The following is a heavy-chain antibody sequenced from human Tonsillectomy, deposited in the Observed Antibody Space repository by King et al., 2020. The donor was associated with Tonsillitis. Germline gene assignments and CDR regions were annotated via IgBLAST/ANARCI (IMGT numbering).Heavy chain of an antibody. V-gene: IGHV4-39*07. D-gene: IGHD6-13*01. Sequence: QLQESGPGLVKPSETLPLTCTVSGGSISSSSYYWGWIRQPPGKGLEWIGSIYYSGSTYYNPSLKSRVTISVDTSKNQFSLKLSSVTAADTAVYYCAGLIPRSYSSSWPFVYWGQGTLVTVSS. CDR3: AGLIPRSYSSSWPFVY. CDR1: GGSISSSSYY. J-gene: IGHJ4*02. CDR2: IYYSGST.